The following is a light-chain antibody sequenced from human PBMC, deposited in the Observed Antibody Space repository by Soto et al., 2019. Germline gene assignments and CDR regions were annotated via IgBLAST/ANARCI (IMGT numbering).Light chain of an antibody. CDR3: QQRSNSWT. CDR2: DAS. J-gene: IGKJ1*01. CDR1: QSFSSDY. Sequence: EILFSPSPTPLSVSPGERATPSFQASQSFSSDYLAWYQQKAGQAPRLLIYDASNRATGIPARFSGSGSGTDFTLTISSLEPEDFAVYYCQQRSNSWTFGQGTKVDIK. V-gene: IGKV3-11*01.